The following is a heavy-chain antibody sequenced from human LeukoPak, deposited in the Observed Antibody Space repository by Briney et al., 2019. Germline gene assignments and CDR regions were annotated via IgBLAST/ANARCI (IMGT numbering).Heavy chain of an antibody. V-gene: IGHV7-4-1*02. CDR3: ARGHHSSGWTNFGY. Sequence: ASVKVSCKSSGYTFTSYAMNWVRQAPGQGLEWMGWINTNTGNPTYAQGFTGRFVFSLDTSVSTAYLQISSLKAEDTAVYYCARGHHSSGWTNFGYWGQGTLVTVSS. J-gene: IGHJ4*02. CDR2: INTNTGNP. D-gene: IGHD6-19*01. CDR1: GYTFTSYA.